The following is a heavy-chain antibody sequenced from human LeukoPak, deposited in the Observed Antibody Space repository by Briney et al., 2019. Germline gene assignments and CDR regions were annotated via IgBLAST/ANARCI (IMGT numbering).Heavy chain of an antibody. CDR3: VRGGGAFCGNDCYRNFDY. D-gene: IGHD2-21*02. CDR1: GFTFSIYA. J-gene: IGHJ4*02. V-gene: IGHV3-30*14. Sequence: PGGSLRLSCAASGFTFSIYAMHWVRQAPGKGLEWVAVISYDGSNKYYADSVKGRFTISRDNSKNTLSLQMTSLRGEDTAVYYCVRGGGAFCGNDCYRNFDYWGQGTLVTVSS. CDR2: ISYDGSNK.